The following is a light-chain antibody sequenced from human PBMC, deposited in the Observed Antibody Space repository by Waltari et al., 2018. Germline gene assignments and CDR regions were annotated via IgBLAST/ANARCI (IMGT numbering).Light chain of an antibody. J-gene: IGKJ2*01. Sequence: DIVMTQSPDSLAVSLGERATINCKSSQSVLYSTNHKNYLAWYQPKPARPPKLLIHWASTQESGVPDRFSGSGSGTDFTLTISSLQAEDVAVYYCQQYYNTPHTFGQGTKLEIK. V-gene: IGKV4-1*01. CDR1: QSVLYSTNHKNY. CDR2: WAS. CDR3: QQYYNTPHT.